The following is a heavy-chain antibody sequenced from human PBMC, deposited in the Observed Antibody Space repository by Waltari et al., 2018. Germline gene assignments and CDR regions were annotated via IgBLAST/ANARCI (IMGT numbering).Heavy chain of an antibody. J-gene: IGHJ4*02. D-gene: IGHD2-21*01. V-gene: IGHV5-51*01. CDR3: ARRIAYCGGDCYSGGADY. CDR2: IYPGDSDT. Sequence: EVQLVQSGAEVKKPGESLKISCKGSGYSFTSYWIGWVRQMPGNGLEWMGIIYPGDSDTRYSPSFQGQVTISADKSISTAYLQWSSLKASDTAMYYCARRIAYCGGDCYSGGADYWGQGTLVTVSS. CDR1: GYSFTSYW.